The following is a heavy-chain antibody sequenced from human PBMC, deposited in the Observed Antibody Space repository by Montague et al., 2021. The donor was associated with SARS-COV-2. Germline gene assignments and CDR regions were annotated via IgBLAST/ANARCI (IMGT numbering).Heavy chain of an antibody. V-gene: IGHV6-1*01. Sequence: CAISGDSVAEHRGRSEEHRPEPQSPHDFVSRPYFEKNWNYDYASSVAGRVTVNPDTSKNQVSLELRSVTPEDTAVYYCSRIAFAVIPQWGQGTLVTVSS. CDR2: PYFEKNWNY. CDR3: SRIAFAVIPQ. J-gene: IGHJ4*02. D-gene: IGHD3-16*01. CDR1: GDSVAEHRGR.